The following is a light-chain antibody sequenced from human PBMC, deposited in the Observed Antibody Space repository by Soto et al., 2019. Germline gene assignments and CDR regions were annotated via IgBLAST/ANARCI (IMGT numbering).Light chain of an antibody. CDR2: EAS. Sequence: EIVLTQSPATLSLSPGERATLSCRASQSVSSYLAWYQQKPGQAPRLLMYEASNRATGIPARFSGGGSGTDVTLTISSLEPEDYAVYYCQQRSDWPWTFCQGTKVEIK. V-gene: IGKV3-11*01. CDR3: QQRSDWPWT. CDR1: QSVSSY. J-gene: IGKJ1*01.